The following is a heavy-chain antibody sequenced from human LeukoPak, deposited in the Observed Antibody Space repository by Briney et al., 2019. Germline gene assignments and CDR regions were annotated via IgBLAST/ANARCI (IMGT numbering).Heavy chain of an antibody. V-gene: IGHV4-59*11. CDR2: FFFTEGN. CDR1: GGSIRNHH. CDR3: ARELYHFDR. J-gene: IGHJ4*02. D-gene: IGHD2-8*01. Sequence: SGTLSLTCSVSGGSIRNHHWTWIRQSPGKGLEWIGHFFFTEGNKYSPSLRGRISISADKSKNQIYMKLGSVTAADTAVYYCARELYHFDRWGQGALVTVSS.